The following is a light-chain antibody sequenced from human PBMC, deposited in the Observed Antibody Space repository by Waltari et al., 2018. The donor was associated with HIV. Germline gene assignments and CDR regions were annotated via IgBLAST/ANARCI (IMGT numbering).Light chain of an antibody. J-gene: IGLJ3*02. CDR1: NIGSKS. CDR3: QVWDTFSEHRV. V-gene: IGLV3-21*02. Sequence: YELTQAPSVSVAPGQTARIICEGNNIGSKSVHCYQQKAGQAPTVVVHQDSDRPSEIPARFSGSNSENTATLTISGVEAGDEADYYCQVWDTFSEHRVFGGGTKLTVL. CDR2: QDS.